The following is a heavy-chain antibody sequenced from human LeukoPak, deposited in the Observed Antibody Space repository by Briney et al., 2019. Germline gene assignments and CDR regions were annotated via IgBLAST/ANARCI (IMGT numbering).Heavy chain of an antibody. CDR2: INSDGSST. V-gene: IGHV3-74*01. D-gene: IGHD3-22*01. CDR3: AREGSSGYYAGY. Sequence: HPGGSLRLSCAASGFTFSSYWMHWVRQAPGKGLVWVSRINSDGSSTSYADSVKGRFTISRDNAKNTLYLQMNSLRAEDTAVYYCAREGSSGYYAGYWGQGTLVTVSS. J-gene: IGHJ4*02. CDR1: GFTFSSYW.